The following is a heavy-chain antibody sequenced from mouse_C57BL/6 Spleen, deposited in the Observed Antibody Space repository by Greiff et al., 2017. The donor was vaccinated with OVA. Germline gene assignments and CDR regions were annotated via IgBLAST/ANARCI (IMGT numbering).Heavy chain of an antibody. D-gene: IGHD2-4*01. CDR1: GYTFTDYE. CDR2: IDPETGGT. CDR3: TRNEYDGCWYFDV. J-gene: IGHJ1*03. Sequence: VQLQQSGAELVRPGASVTLSCTASGYTFTDYEMHWVKQTPVHGLEWIGAIDPETGGTAYNQKFKGKAILTADKSSSTAYMELRSLTSEDSDVYYCTRNEYDGCWYFDVWGTGTTVTVSS. V-gene: IGHV1-15*01.